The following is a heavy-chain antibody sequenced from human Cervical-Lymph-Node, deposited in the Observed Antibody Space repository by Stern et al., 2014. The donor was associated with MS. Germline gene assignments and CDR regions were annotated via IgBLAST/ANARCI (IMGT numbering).Heavy chain of an antibody. Sequence: VQLVESGSELKKPGASVKVSCKTSGYTFTNYAMNWVRQAHGQGLEWMGSIRTNTGNPTYAQDFTGRFVFSLDTSVSTAYLQISSLKAEDTAVYYCARVGYCSTSSCYYFDYWGQGTLVTVSS. V-gene: IGHV7-4-1*02. CDR1: GYTFTNYA. CDR3: ARVGYCSTSSCYYFDY. D-gene: IGHD2-2*03. J-gene: IGHJ4*02. CDR2: IRTNTGNP.